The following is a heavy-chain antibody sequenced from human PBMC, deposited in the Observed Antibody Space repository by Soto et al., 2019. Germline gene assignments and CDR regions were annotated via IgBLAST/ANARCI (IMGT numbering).Heavy chain of an antibody. CDR3: VRGAAS. V-gene: IGHV1-8*01. CDR2: MNPKSGNT. CDR1: GDTFISHD. J-gene: IGHJ5*02. Sequence: QVQLVQSGAEVKKPGASVKVSCRASGDTFISHDINWVRQATGQGLEWMGWMNPKSGNTGYGQKFQGRLTLTRDTSISTAYMELSSLRSDDTAIYYCVRGAASWGQGTLVTVSS.